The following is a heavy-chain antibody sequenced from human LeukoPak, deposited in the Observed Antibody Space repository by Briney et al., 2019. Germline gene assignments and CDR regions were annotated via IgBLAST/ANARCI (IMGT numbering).Heavy chain of an antibody. Sequence: GGSLRLSCAASGFTFSSYGMRWVRQAPGKGLEWVSSASGSGGSTYYADSVKGRFTISRDNSKNTLYLQMNSLRAEDTAVYYCARKSPNGMDVWGQGTTVTVSS. CDR2: ASGSGGST. J-gene: IGHJ6*02. CDR1: GFTFSSYG. CDR3: ARKSPNGMDV. D-gene: IGHD2-8*01. V-gene: IGHV3-23*01.